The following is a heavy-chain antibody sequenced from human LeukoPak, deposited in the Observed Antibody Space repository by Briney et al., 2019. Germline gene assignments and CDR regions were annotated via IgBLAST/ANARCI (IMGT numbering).Heavy chain of an antibody. J-gene: IGHJ4*02. Sequence: ASVKVSCKASGYTFTSYDINWVRQATGQGLEWMGWMNPNSGNTGYAQKFQGRVTMTRNTSISTAYMELSSLRSEDTAVYYCAREESADPRRVLWGQGTPVTVSS. CDR3: AREESADPRRVL. CDR2: MNPNSGNT. CDR1: GYTFTSYD. V-gene: IGHV1-8*01.